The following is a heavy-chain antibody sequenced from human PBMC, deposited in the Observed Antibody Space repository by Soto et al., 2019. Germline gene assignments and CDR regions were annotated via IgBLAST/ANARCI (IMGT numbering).Heavy chain of an antibody. J-gene: IGHJ6*02. Sequence: SKPRSLAGTICSASIVMGDYYWSLIRQPPGKGVEGIGYSYYSGGTYYNPSLKSRGTISVDKSKNQFSPKMSSVTAADTAVYYCARVFREMATPYYPYGMDVWGYGNTV. CDR2: SYYSGGT. CDR1: SASIVMGDYY. V-gene: IGHV4-30-4*01. CDR3: ARVFREMATPYYPYGMDV. D-gene: IGHD3-10*02.